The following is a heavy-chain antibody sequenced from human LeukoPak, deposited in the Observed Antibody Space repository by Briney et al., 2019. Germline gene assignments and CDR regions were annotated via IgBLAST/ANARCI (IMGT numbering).Heavy chain of an antibody. J-gene: IGHJ4*02. D-gene: IGHD3-22*01. CDR1: GGSISSYY. Sequence: SETLSLTCTVSGGSISSYYWSWIRQPPGKGLERIGYIYYSGSTNYNPSLKSRVTISVDTSKNQFSLKLSSVTAADTAVYYCARDSSGYLESFDYWGLGTLVTVSS. V-gene: IGHV4-59*01. CDR3: ARDSSGYLESFDY. CDR2: IYYSGST.